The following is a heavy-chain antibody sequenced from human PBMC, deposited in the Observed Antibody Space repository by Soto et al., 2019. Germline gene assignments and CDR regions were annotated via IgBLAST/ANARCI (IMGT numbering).Heavy chain of an antibody. Sequence: QSGGSLRLSCAASGFTFSSYGMHWVRQAPGKGLEWVAVISYDGSNKYYADSVKGRFTISRDNSKNTLYLQMNSLRAEDTAVYYCAKEYYDFWSGYGMDVWGQGTTVTVSS. CDR1: GFTFSSYG. V-gene: IGHV3-30*18. CDR2: ISYDGSNK. CDR3: AKEYYDFWSGYGMDV. D-gene: IGHD3-3*01. J-gene: IGHJ6*02.